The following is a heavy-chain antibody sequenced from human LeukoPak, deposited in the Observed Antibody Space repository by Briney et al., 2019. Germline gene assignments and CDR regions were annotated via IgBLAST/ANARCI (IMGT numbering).Heavy chain of an antibody. D-gene: IGHD1-26*01. J-gene: IGHJ5*02. V-gene: IGHV1-46*01. CDR1: GYTFTIDY. CDR2: VHSSGGVI. Sequence: ASVKVSCKAAGYTFTIDYMNWVRQAPGQGLEWMGIVHSSGGVIKYAQEFQDRLTVTRDTSTSTIYMELSSLRSEDTAVYYCAGSSHQRNWFDPWGQGTLVIVSS. CDR3: AGSSHQRNWFDP.